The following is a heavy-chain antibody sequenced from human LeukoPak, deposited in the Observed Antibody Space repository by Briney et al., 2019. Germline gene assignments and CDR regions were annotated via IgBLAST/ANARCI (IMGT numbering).Heavy chain of an antibody. CDR2: ISSSGRTI. V-gene: IGHV3-48*02. D-gene: IGHD5-18*01. CDR3: ATDLIVTNH. CDR1: GFTFSHYN. Sequence: GGSLRLSCAASGFTFSHYNMNWVRQAPGKGLEWVSYISSSGRTIHYADSVKGRFTISRDNAKDSLYLQMNSLRDEDTAVYYCATDLIVTNHWGQGTLVSVPS. J-gene: IGHJ5*02.